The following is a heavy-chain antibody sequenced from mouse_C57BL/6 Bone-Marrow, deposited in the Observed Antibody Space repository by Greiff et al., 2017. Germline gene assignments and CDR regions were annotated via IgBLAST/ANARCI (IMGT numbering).Heavy chain of an antibody. CDR1: GYTFTSYW. Sequence: VQLQQPGAELVKPGASVKMSCKASGYTFTSYWITWVKQRPGQGLEWIGDIYPGSGSTNYNEKFKSKATLTVDKSSSTAYMELRSLTSEDSAVYYCTSNYSNYRFAYWGQGTLVTVSA. J-gene: IGHJ3*01. CDR3: TSNYSNYRFAY. V-gene: IGHV1-55*01. CDR2: IYPGSGST. D-gene: IGHD2-5*01.